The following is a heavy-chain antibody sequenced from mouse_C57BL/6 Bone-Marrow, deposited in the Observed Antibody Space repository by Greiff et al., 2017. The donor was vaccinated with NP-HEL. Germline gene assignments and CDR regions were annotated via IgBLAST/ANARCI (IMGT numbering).Heavy chain of an antibody. CDR1: GYTFTSYW. CDR2: IDPSDSYT. CDR3: ARDYYGNPWYFDG. V-gene: IGHV1-69*01. J-gene: IGHJ1*03. Sequence: QVQLQQPGAELVMPGASVKLSCKASGYTFTSYWMHWVKQRPGQGLEWIGEIDPSDSYTNYNQKFKGKSTLTVDKSSSTAYMQLSSLTSEDSAVYYCARDYYGNPWYFDGWGTGTTVTVSS. D-gene: IGHD2-1*01.